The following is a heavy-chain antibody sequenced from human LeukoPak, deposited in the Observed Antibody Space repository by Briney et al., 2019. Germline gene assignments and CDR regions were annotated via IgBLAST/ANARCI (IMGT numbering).Heavy chain of an antibody. D-gene: IGHD3-22*01. CDR2: IYYSGST. V-gene: IGHV4-39*07. J-gene: IGHJ4*02. CDR3: ARVDSSGYHSDY. CDR1: GVSISSSSYY. Sequence: SETLSLTCTVSGVSISSSSYYWGWLRQPPGKGLEWIGSIYYSGSTYYNPSLKSRVTISVDTSKNQFSLKLSSVTAADTAVYYCARVDSSGYHSDYWGQGTLVTVSS.